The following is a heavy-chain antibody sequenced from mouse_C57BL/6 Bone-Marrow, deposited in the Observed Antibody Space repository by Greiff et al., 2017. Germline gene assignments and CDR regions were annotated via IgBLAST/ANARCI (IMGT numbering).Heavy chain of an antibody. V-gene: IGHV1-55*01. D-gene: IGHD1-1*01. J-gene: IGHJ1*03. CDR3: ARWSHYYGSSHWYFDV. CDR2: IYPGSGST. CDR1: GYTFTSYW. Sequence: QVQLQQPGAELVKPGASVKMSCKASGYTFTSYWITWVKQRPGQGLEWIGDIYPGSGSTNYNEKFKSKATLTVDTSSSTAYMQLSSLTSEDSAVYYWARWSHYYGSSHWYFDVWGTGTTVTVSS.